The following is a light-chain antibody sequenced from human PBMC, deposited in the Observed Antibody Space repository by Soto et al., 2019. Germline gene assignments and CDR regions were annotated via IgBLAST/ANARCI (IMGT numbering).Light chain of an antibody. Sequence: QSVLTQPASVSGSPGQSITISCTGTSSDVGGYNYVSWYQQHPGKAPKLMIYDVSNRPSGVSNRFSGSKSGNTASLTISGLQAEDEADYYCSSNTSSCTLDYVFGTGTKVTVL. CDR3: SSNTSSCTLDYV. J-gene: IGLJ1*01. CDR2: DVS. CDR1: SSDVGGYNY. V-gene: IGLV2-14*01.